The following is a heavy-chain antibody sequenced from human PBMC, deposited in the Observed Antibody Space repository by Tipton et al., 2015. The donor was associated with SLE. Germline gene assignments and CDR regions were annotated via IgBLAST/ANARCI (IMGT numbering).Heavy chain of an antibody. V-gene: IGHV4-39*01. Sequence: TLSLTCTVSGGSISSSSYYWGWIRQPPGKGLEWIGSIYYSGSTYSTPSLKSRVSISVDTSKNLFSLRLNSVTAADTAVFYCARHGWQQLDRDGFDFWGQGTLVTVSS. CDR3: ARHGWQQLDRDGFDF. D-gene: IGHD6-13*01. J-gene: IGHJ4*02. CDR2: IYYSGST. CDR1: GGSISSSSYY.